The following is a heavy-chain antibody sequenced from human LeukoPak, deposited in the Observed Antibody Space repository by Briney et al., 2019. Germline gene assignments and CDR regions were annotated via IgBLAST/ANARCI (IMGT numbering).Heavy chain of an antibody. V-gene: IGHV3-23*01. Sequence: GGSLRLSCAASGFTFSNYIMSWVRQAPGKGLEWVSSISASGGSTYYADSVKGRFTISRDNSKNTLYLQMNTLRAEDTAVYYCAKTGSSTSLAWGQGTLVTVSS. J-gene: IGHJ5*02. D-gene: IGHD2-2*01. CDR3: AKTGSSTSLA. CDR1: GFTFSNYI. CDR2: ISASGGST.